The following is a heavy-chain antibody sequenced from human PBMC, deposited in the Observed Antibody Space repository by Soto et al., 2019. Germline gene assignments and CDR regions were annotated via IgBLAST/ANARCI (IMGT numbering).Heavy chain of an antibody. CDR3: ARGRLGELSWSLDI. V-gene: IGHV1-8*01. Sequence: QVQLVQSGAEVKKPVASVKVSCKASGFPFNNFDENWGRQAPGPGLEWIAWMNPLSGNTGYAQKFQDRVTMARNTSTTTGYVEVRKQTPEDTAVYYSARGRLGELSWSLDIWGQGPVVTVSP. CDR1: GFPFNNFD. D-gene: IGHD6-25*01. J-gene: IGHJ3*01. CDR2: MNPLSGNT.